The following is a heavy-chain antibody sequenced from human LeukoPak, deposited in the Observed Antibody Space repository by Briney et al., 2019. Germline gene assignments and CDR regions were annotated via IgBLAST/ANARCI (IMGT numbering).Heavy chain of an antibody. Sequence: SETLSLTCTVSGGSISSYYWSWIRQPPGKGLEWIGYIYYSGSTNYNPSLKSRVTISVDTSKNQFSLKLSSVTAADTAVYYCARVRAQEYYFDYWGKGTLVTVSS. CDR3: ARVRAQEYYFDY. J-gene: IGHJ4*02. CDR1: GGSISSYY. V-gene: IGHV4-59*01. CDR2: IYYSGST.